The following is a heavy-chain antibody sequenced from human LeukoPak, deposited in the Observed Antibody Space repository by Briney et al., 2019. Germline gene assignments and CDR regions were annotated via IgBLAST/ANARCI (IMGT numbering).Heavy chain of an antibody. CDR2: IYTSGST. V-gene: IGHV4-4*07. D-gene: IGHD6-19*01. J-gene: IGHJ4*02. Sequence: PSGTLSLTCTVSGGSISSYYWSWIRQPAGKGLEWIGRIYTSGSTNYNPSLKSRVTMSVDTSKNQFSLKLSSVTAADTAAYYCARGSYSSGWYEIDYWGQGTLVTVSS. CDR3: ARGSYSSGWYEIDY. CDR1: GGSISSYY.